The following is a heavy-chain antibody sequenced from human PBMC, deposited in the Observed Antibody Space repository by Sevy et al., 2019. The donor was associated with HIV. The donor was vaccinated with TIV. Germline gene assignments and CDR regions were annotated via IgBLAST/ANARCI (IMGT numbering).Heavy chain of an antibody. J-gene: IGHJ4*02. V-gene: IGHV3-33*01. Sequence: GGSLRLSCAASGFTFSNYGMHWVRQAPGKGLEWVAVIWNDGCNKYYADSVKGRFTISRDNSKNTLYLQMNSLRVEDTAVYCCARGGDFNDRSAKRDFDYWGQGTLVTVSS. CDR1: GFTFSNYG. CDR2: IWNDGCNK. D-gene: IGHD3-22*01. CDR3: ARGGDFNDRSAKRDFDY.